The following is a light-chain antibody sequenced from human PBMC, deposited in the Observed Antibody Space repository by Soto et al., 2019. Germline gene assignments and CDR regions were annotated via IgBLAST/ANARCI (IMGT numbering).Light chain of an antibody. Sequence: QSVLTQPASVSGSPGQSITISCTGTSSDVGGYNYVSWYQQHPGKAPKLMIYEVSNRPSGVSNRFSGSKSGNTASLTISGLQHEEEADYSCSSYKSRSTLVFGTGTKVTVL. CDR3: SSYKSRSTLV. CDR2: EVS. CDR1: SSDVGGYNY. J-gene: IGLJ1*01. V-gene: IGLV2-14*01.